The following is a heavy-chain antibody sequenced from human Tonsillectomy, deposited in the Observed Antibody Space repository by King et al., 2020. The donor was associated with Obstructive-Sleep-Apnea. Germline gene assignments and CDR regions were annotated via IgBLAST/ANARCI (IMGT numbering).Heavy chain of an antibody. J-gene: IGHJ4*02. CDR2: ISSSSRYI. D-gene: IGHD4-11*01. CDR1: GFTFSSYN. Sequence: VQLVESGGGQVKPGGSLRLSCAASGFTFSSYNMNWVRQAPGKGLEWVSSISSSSRYIYYADSVKGRLTISRDNAKNSLYLQMNSLRAEDTAVYYCARVDYTNYEESGYWGQGTLVTVSS. V-gene: IGHV3-21*01. CDR3: ARVDYTNYEESGY.